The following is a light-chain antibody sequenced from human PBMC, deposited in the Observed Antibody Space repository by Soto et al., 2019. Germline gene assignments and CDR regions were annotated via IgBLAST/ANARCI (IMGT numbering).Light chain of an antibody. Sequence: QSALTQPPSASGSPGQSVTISCTGTSRDVGGYNYVSWYQQHPGKAPKLMIYEVSKRPSGVPDRFSGSKSGNTASLTVSGLQAEDEADYYCRSYAGSRGVFGGGTKVTVL. CDR1: SRDVGGYNY. V-gene: IGLV2-8*01. CDR2: EVS. CDR3: RSYAGSRGV. J-gene: IGLJ2*01.